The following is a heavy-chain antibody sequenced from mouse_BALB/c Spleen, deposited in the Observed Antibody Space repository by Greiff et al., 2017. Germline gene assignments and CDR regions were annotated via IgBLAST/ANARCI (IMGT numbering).Heavy chain of an antibody. J-gene: IGHJ3*01. V-gene: IGHV1-7*01. Sequence: VQLQQSGAELAKPGASVKMSCKASGYTFTSYWMHWVKQRPGQGLEWIGYINPSTGYTEYNQKFKDKATLTADQSSSTAYMQLSSLTSEDSAVYYCARERATLAWFAYWGQGTLVTVSA. CDR2: INPSTGYT. D-gene: IGHD3-1*01. CDR1: GYTFTSYW. CDR3: ARERATLAWFAY.